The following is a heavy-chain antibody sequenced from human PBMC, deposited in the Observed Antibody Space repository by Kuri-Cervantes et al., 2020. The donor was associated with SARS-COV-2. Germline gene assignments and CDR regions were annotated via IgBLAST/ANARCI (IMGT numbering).Heavy chain of an antibody. D-gene: IGHD3-16*02. CDR1: GYIFTDFY. J-gene: IGHJ6*03. CDR3: ARGDYVWGSYRYYMDV. CDR2: INPDSGDA. V-gene: IGHV1-2*06. Sequence: ASVKVSCKTSGYIFTDFYVHWVRQAPGQGLEWVGRINPDSGDADYAERFQGRVTMTRDTSISTAYMELSRLRSDDTAVYYCARGDYVWGSYRYYMDVWGKGTTVTVSS.